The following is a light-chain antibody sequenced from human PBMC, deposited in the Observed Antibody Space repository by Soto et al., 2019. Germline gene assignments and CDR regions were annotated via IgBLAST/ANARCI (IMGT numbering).Light chain of an antibody. V-gene: IGLV2-8*01. Sequence: QSALTQPPSASGSPGQSVTISCTGTSSDVGAYNYVSWYQQHPGKAPKLMIYEVSKRPSGVPDRFSGSKSGNTASLTVSGLQAEDEAYYYCSSDAGSTLFGGWTKLTVL. CDR2: EVS. CDR1: SSDVGAYNY. J-gene: IGLJ2*01. CDR3: SSDAGSTL.